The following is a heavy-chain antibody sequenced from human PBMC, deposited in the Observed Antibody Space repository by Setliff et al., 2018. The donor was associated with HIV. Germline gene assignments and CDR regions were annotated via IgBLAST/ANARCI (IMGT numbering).Heavy chain of an antibody. J-gene: IGHJ4*03. Sequence: PGGSLRLSCAASGFTFSSCAMSWVRQAPGKGLEWVSAISGSGGSTYYADSVKGRFTISRDNSKNTLYLQMNSLRVEDTAVYHCARSPQGGYFDYWGQGTLVTVSS. CDR2: ISGSGGST. CDR1: GFTFSSCA. V-gene: IGHV3-23*01. CDR3: ARSPQGGYFDY.